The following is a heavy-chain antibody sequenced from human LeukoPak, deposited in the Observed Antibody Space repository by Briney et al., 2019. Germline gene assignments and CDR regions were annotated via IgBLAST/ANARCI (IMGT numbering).Heavy chain of an antibody. CDR1: GASINSSSYH. CDR3: ARRRLLAGSNPLDY. Sequence: SETLSLTCTVSGASINSSSYHWGWIRQPPGKGLDWIGSVYFTGNTYYNPSLKRRVTISVDTSKRQFSLRLISVTAADTAVYYCARRRLLAGSNPLDYWGQGILVTVSS. CDR2: VYFTGNT. J-gene: IGHJ4*02. V-gene: IGHV4-39*01. D-gene: IGHD4-11*01.